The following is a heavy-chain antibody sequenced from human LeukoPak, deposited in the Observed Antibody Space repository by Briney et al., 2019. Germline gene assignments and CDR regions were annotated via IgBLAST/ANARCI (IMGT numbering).Heavy chain of an antibody. Sequence: SVKVSCKASGGTFSSYAISWVRQAPGQGLEWMGGIIPIFGTANYAQKFQGRVTMTRDTSTSTVYMELSSLRSEDTAVYYCARDREDIVVVPAAMRRDYYYYGMDVWGQGTTVTVSS. CDR3: ARDREDIVVVPAAMRRDYYYYGMDV. V-gene: IGHV1-69*05. D-gene: IGHD2-2*01. CDR2: IIPIFGTA. CDR1: GGTFSSYA. J-gene: IGHJ6*02.